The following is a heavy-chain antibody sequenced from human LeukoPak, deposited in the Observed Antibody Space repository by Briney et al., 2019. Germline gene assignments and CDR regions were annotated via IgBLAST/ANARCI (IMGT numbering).Heavy chain of an antibody. J-gene: IGHJ4*02. Sequence: GASVKVSCKASGYTFTSFAIHWVRQAPGQRLEWMGWINTGNGNRKYSQKFQDRGTITRETSATTAYMELNSLTSEDTAVYYCARVSDDSGWNFDYWGQGTLLTVSS. CDR2: INTGNGNR. CDR3: ARVSDDSGWNFDY. V-gene: IGHV1-3*04. D-gene: IGHD6-19*01. CDR1: GYTFTSFA.